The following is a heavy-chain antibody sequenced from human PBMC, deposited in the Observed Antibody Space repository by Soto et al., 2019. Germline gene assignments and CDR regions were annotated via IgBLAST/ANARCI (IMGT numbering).Heavy chain of an antibody. CDR1: GYTLTNFA. J-gene: IGHJ6*03. Sequence: QVQLVQPGAEVRKPGASVKLPCKASGYTLTNFAMQWVRQAPGQRLEWMGWINGGNGSTKYSQNFQGRVTITTDTSASTVYMELSSLRSEDTAVYFCGRGGLSGRGYFYYYMDVWGKGTTVTVSS. CDR3: GRGGLSGRGYFYYYMDV. CDR2: INGGNGST. V-gene: IGHV1-3*01. D-gene: IGHD3-9*01.